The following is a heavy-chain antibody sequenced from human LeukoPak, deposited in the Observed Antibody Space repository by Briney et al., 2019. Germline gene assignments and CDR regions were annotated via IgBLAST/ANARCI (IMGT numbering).Heavy chain of an antibody. CDR3: AIDLRYYYYMDV. CDR2: IWYDGSNK. Sequence: GGSLRLSCAASGFTFPSYAMHWVRQAPGKGLEWVAVIWYDGSNKYYADSVKGRFTISRDNSKNTLYLQMNSLRAEDTAVYYCAIDLRYYYYMDVWGKGTTGTVSS. D-gene: IGHD3-16*01. CDR1: GFTFPSYA. V-gene: IGHV3-33*01. J-gene: IGHJ6*03.